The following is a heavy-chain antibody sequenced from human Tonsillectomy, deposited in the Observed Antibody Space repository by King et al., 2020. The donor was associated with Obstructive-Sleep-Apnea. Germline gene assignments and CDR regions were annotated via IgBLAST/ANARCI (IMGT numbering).Heavy chain of an antibody. CDR1: GGSISNYY. J-gene: IGHJ4*02. V-gene: IGHV4-59*08. D-gene: IGHD1-26*01. CDR2: IYYMGST. CDR3: ARHRSGSYYIFDY. Sequence: VQLQESGPGLVKPSETLSLTCTVSGGSISNYYWSWIRQPPGKGLEWIGYIYYMGSTHSNPPLKYRVTISVDTSKNQFSLKLSSVTAADTAVFYCARHRSGSYYIFDYWGQGTLVTVSS.